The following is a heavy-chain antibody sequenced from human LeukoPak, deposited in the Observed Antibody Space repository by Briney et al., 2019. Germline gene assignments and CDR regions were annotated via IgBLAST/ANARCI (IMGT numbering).Heavy chain of an antibody. CDR1: GFTVRDPW. CDR2: IRDDGKEK. Sequence: GGSVRLACAASGFTVRDPWMTWVRQAPGRGREWLANIRDDGKEKFYAECGKGRFTISKENRRNTLYLQINNLRPEDTGVYYCARDGVHWGEGHYWGTGTLVTVYS. D-gene: IGHD7-27*01. CDR3: ARDGVHWGEGHY. J-gene: IGHJ4*02. V-gene: IGHV3-7*03.